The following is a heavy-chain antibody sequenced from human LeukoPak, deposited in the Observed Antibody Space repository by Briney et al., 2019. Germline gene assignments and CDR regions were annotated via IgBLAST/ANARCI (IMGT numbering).Heavy chain of an antibody. CDR1: GYTFTGYY. Sequence: SVKVSCKASGYTFTGYYMHWVRQAPGQGLEWMGGIIPIFGTANYAQKFQGRVTITADKSTSTAYMELSSLRSEDTAVYYCASTAAAGRFDYWGQGTLVTVSS. D-gene: IGHD6-13*01. CDR2: IIPIFGTA. V-gene: IGHV1-69*06. J-gene: IGHJ4*02. CDR3: ASTAAAGRFDY.